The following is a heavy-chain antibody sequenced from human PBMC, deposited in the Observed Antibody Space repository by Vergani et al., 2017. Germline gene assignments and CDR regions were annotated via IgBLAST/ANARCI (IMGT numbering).Heavy chain of an antibody. V-gene: IGHV1-69*18. Sequence: QVQLVQSGAEVKKPGSSVKVSCKASGGTFSSYAISWVRQAPGQGLEWMGRIIPIFGTANYAQKFQGRVTITADESTSTAYMELSSLSSEDTAVYYCARDDNYDILTGYYNWFDPWGQGTLVTVSS. D-gene: IGHD3-9*01. J-gene: IGHJ5*02. CDR3: ARDDNYDILTGYYNWFDP. CDR2: IIPIFGTA. CDR1: GGTFSSYA.